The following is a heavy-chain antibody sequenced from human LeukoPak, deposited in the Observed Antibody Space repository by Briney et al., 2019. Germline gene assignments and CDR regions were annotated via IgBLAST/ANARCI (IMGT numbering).Heavy chain of an antibody. CDR1: GFTFSSYG. D-gene: IGHD3-16*02. J-gene: IGHJ4*02. V-gene: IGHV3-33*01. CDR2: IWYDGSNK. Sequence: GGSLRLSCAASGFTFSSYGMHWVRQAPGKGLEWVEVIWYDGSNKYYADSVKGRFTISRDNSKNTLYLQMNSLRAEDTAVYYCARDPLGIRMLSLGIDYWGQGTLVTVSS. CDR3: ARDPLGIRMLSLGIDY.